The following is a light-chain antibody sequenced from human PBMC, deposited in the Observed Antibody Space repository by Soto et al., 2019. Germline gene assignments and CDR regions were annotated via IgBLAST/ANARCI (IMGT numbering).Light chain of an antibody. V-gene: IGKV3-20*01. Sequence: NGVTQSRGIVHLSPGDRGTISCMASQAISSGFLAWYQQKVGQAPRLLIYDASNRATGVPDRFSGSGSGTDFSLTISRLEPEDFAVYHCQQYSSSPRTFGQGTRLEIK. CDR1: QAISSGF. CDR3: QQYSSSPRT. J-gene: IGKJ5*01. CDR2: DAS.